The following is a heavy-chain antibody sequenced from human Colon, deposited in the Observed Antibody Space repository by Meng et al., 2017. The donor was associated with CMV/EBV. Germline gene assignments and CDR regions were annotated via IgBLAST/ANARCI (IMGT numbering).Heavy chain of an antibody. D-gene: IGHD3-22*01. V-gene: IGHV3-30*04. Sequence: GGSLRLSCAASGFTFSSYALHWVRQAPGKGLEWVAVISYDGSNKYYADSVKGRFTISRDNSKNTLYLQMNSLRAEDTAVYYCAGKGDYYDGSGHRAFDYWGQGTLVTVSS. J-gene: IGHJ4*02. CDR3: AGKGDYYDGSGHRAFDY. CDR1: GFTFSSYA. CDR2: ISYDGSNK.